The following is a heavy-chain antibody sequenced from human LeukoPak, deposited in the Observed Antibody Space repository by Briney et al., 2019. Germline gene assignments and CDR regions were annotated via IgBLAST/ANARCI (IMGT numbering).Heavy chain of an antibody. CDR3: ARAIPFRYMLGGDYYEKSSHGFDI. D-gene: IGHD2-21*02. V-gene: IGHV1-8*01. J-gene: IGHJ3*02. CDR1: GYTFTSYD. Sequence: ASVKVSCKASGYTFTSYDVNWVRQAAGQGLEWMGWMNPNSGNRGYAQRLQGRVTMTTDVSTNTAYMELNSLYSEDTAVYYCARAIPFRYMLGGDYYEKSSHGFDIWGQGTMVTVSS. CDR2: MNPNSGNR.